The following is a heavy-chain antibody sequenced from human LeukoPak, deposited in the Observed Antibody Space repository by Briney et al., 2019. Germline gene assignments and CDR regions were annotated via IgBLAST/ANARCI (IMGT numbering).Heavy chain of an antibody. CDR2: IYYSGST. Sequence: SETLSLTCTVSGGSISSYYWSWIRQPPGKGRGWIGYIYYSGSTNYNPSLKSRVTISVDTSKNQFSLKLSSVTAADTAVYYCARARDIVVVPAGFDPWGQGTLVTVSS. CDR3: ARARDIVVVPAGFDP. J-gene: IGHJ5*02. CDR1: GGSISSYY. V-gene: IGHV4-59*01. D-gene: IGHD2-2*01.